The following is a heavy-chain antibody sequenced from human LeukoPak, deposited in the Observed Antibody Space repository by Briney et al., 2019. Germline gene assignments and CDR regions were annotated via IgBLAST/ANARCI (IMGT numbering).Heavy chain of an antibody. V-gene: IGHV1-2*02. CDR3: ARERNYGDYGNAFDV. Sequence: ASVKVSCKASGYTFTDYYIHWMRQAPGQGLEWMGWINPKRGVTTYAQKFQGRVTMTRDTSITTAYMELTRLRSDDTTIYYCARERNYGDYGNAFDVWGQGTKVTVSS. D-gene: IGHD4-17*01. CDR2: INPKRGVT. CDR1: GYTFTDYY. J-gene: IGHJ3*01.